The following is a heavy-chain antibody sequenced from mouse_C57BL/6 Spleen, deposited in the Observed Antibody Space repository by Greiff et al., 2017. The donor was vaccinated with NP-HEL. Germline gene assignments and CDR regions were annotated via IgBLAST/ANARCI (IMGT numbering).Heavy chain of an antibody. J-gene: IGHJ2*01. CDR3: ARDYYGSSSHDY. CDR1: GYAFSSSW. CDR2: IYPGDGDT. D-gene: IGHD1-1*01. Sequence: QVQLKESGPELVKPGASVKISCKASGYAFSSSWMNWVKQRPGKGLEWIGRIYPGDGDTNYNGKFKGKATLTADKSSSTAYMQLSSLTSEDSAVYCGARDYYGSSSHDYWGQGTTLTVSS. V-gene: IGHV1-82*01.